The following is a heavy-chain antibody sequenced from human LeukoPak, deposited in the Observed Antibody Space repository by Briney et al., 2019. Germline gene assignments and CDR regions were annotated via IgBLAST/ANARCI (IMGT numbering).Heavy chain of an antibody. J-gene: IGHJ5*02. CDR2: IYYSGST. CDR1: GGSISSSSYY. V-gene: IGHV4-39*07. CDR3: ARDHRDRYCSGGSCYNWFDP. Sequence: SETLSLTCTVSGGSISSSSYYWGWIRQPPGKGLEWIGSIYYSGSTYYNPPLKSRVTISVDTSKNQFSLKLSSVTAADTAVYYCARDHRDRYCSGGSCYNWFDPWGQGTLVTVSS. D-gene: IGHD2-15*01.